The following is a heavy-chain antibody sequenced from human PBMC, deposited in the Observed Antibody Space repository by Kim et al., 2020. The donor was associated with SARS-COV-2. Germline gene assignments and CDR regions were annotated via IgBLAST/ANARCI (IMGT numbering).Heavy chain of an antibody. CDR2: IGGSGGTT. CDR3: AKVIRGGYVGPDDLGI. CDR1: GFTFSSYD. J-gene: IGHJ3*02. Sequence: GGSLRLSCATSGFTFSSYDMNWFRQAPGKGLEWVSAIGGSGGTTYYAESVKDRFTISRDNSKNTVFLQMRSLRVEDTAVYYCAKVIRGGYVGPDDLGIWG. V-gene: IGHV3-23*01. D-gene: IGHD1-26*01.